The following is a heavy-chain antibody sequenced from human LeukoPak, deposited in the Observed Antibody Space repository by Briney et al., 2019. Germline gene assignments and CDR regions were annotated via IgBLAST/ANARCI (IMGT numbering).Heavy chain of an antibody. J-gene: IGHJ4*02. Sequence: SETLSLTCTVSGDSVSSNTFYYWGWNRQPPGKGLEWIGSIYDSCNTYYNPSLKSRVTISVDTSKNQFSLKLNSVTAADTAVYYCAREIYASGTVHFDYWGQGTLVTVSS. D-gene: IGHD3-10*01. CDR3: AREIYASGTVHFDY. CDR1: GDSVSSNTFYY. CDR2: IYDSCNT. V-gene: IGHV4-39*07.